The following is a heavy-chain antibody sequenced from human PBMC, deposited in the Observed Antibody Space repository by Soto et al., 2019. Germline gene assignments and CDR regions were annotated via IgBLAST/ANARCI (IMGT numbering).Heavy chain of an antibody. CDR3: ARQAGFNSPFDY. CDR2: IWYDGSNK. CDR1: GFTFSSYG. J-gene: IGHJ4*02. Sequence: GGSLRLSCAASGFTFSSYGMHWVRQAPGKGLEWVAVIWYDGSNKYYADSVKGRFTISRDNSKNTLYLQMNSLRAEDTAVYYCARQAGFNSPFDYWGQGTLVTVSS. D-gene: IGHD3-10*01. V-gene: IGHV3-33*01.